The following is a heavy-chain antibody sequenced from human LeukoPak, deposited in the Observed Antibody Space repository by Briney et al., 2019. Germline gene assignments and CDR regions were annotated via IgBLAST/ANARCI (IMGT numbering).Heavy chain of an antibody. CDR2: ISSSTSYI. CDR1: GFTFSSYN. Sequence: GGSLRLSCAASGFTFSSYNMNWVRQAPGKGLEWVSSISSSTSYIYYADSVKGRFTISRDNAKNSLYLQMNSLRAEDTAVYYCARDHNYYDSSGYLSYWGQGTLVTVSS. V-gene: IGHV3-21*01. J-gene: IGHJ4*02. CDR3: ARDHNYYDSSGYLSY. D-gene: IGHD3-22*01.